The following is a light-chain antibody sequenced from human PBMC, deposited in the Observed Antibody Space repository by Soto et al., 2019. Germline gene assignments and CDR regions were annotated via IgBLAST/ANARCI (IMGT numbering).Light chain of an antibody. J-gene: IGKJ1*01. CDR1: QSISSY. V-gene: IGKV1-39*01. Sequence: DIQMTQSPSTLAASVGDRVTITCRASQSISSYLNWYQQKPGKAPKLLIYAASSLQSGVPSRFSGSGSGTDFTLTISSLQPEDFATYYCQQSYSTLWTFGQGTTGDIK. CDR3: QQSYSTLWT. CDR2: AAS.